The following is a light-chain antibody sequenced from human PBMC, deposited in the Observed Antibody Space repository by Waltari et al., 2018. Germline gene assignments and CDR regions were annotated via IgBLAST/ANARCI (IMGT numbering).Light chain of an antibody. CDR3: AAWDDSLNVVV. CDR1: SSNIGSNT. V-gene: IGLV1-44*01. Sequence: QSVVTQPPSASGTPGQRVTISCSGSSSNIGSNTVNWYQQIPGTAPKLLIYSNSQRPSGVPDRFSGSKSGTSASLAISGLQSEDEADYYCAAWDDSLNVVVFGGGTKLTVL. J-gene: IGLJ2*01. CDR2: SNS.